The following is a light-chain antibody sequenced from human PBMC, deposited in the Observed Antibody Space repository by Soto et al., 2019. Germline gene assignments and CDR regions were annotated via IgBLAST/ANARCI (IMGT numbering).Light chain of an antibody. J-gene: IGKJ1*01. V-gene: IGKV1-5*01. Sequence: DIQMTQSPSTLSASVGDRVRITCRASQTISNWLAWYQQRPGKAPKLLIFDASNLENGVPSRFSGSGSGTEFTLTISGLQHGDFATYYCQQYASFSWTFGQGTKVDIK. CDR1: QTISNW. CDR3: QQYASFSWT. CDR2: DAS.